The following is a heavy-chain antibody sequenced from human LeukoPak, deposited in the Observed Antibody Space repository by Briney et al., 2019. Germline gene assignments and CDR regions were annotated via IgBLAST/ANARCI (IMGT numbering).Heavy chain of an antibody. CDR3: ARGGTWNSGFDC. Sequence: GGSLRLSCVGSGFTFSSYEMNWFRQAPGKGLEWVSYISSGGSTIYYADSVKGRFTISRDNAKNSLYLQMISLRAEDTAVYYCARGGTWNSGFDCWGQGTLVTVSS. CDR1: GFTFSSYE. D-gene: IGHD1-7*01. V-gene: IGHV3-48*03. CDR2: ISSGGSTI. J-gene: IGHJ4*02.